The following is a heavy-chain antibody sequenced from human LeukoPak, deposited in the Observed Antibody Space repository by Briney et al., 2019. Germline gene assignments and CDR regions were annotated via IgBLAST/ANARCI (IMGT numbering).Heavy chain of an antibody. D-gene: IGHD3-16*01. V-gene: IGHV3-21*01. Sequence: GGSLRLSCAASGFTFSSYAMSWVRQAPGKGLEWVSSISSSSSYIYYADSVKGRFTISRDNAKNSLYLQMNRLRAEDTAVYYCARGRGSYPNYFDFWGQGTLVTVSS. CDR1: GFTFSSYA. CDR3: ARGRGSYPNYFDF. CDR2: ISSSSSYI. J-gene: IGHJ4*02.